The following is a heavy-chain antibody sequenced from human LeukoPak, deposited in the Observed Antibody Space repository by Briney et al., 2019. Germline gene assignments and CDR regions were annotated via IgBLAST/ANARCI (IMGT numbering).Heavy chain of an antibody. D-gene: IGHD3/OR15-3a*01. CDR2: IYINGST. V-gene: IGHV4-4*07. CDR1: GGSFSTYY. J-gene: IGHJ6*03. Sequence: KASETLSLTCTVSGGSFSTYYWSWIRQPAGKGLEWIGRIYINGSTNYNPSLKSRVTMSVDTSKSQFSLKLSSMTAADTAIYYCARDRPSMISTSRTSYYYYSMDVWGKGTTVTISS. CDR3: ARDRPSMISTSRTSYYYYSMDV.